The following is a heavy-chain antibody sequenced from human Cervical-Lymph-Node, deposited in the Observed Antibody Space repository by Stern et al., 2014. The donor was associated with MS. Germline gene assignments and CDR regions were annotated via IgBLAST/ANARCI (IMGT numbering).Heavy chain of an antibody. CDR1: GYTFITHY. V-gene: IGHV1-46*01. CDR2: IKPSGGST. CDR3: ARTKDSSIGARPGEYHYVGMDV. D-gene: IGHD6-6*01. J-gene: IGHJ6*02. Sequence: VQLVESGAEVKKPGASVKLSCKASGYTFITHYMHWVRQAPGQGLEWMGLIKPSGGSTTYAQKFQDRVTMTRDTSTSTFYMYLSSLRSEDTAVYYCARTKDSSIGARPGEYHYVGMDVWGQGTTVSVPS.